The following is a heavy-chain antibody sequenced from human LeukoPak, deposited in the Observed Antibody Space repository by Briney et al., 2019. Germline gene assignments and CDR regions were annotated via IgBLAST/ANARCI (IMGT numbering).Heavy chain of an antibody. CDR3: ARDVEGGGIGY. D-gene: IGHD1-26*01. J-gene: IGHJ4*02. CDR1: GFTVSSDY. CDR2: IYSDDRT. Sequence: GGSLRLSCAASGFTVSSDYMNWVRQAPGKGLECVSIIYSDDRTYYADSVKGRFTISRDNSKNTLYLQMNSLRAEDTAVYYCARDVEGGGIGYWGQGTLVTVPS. V-gene: IGHV3-53*01.